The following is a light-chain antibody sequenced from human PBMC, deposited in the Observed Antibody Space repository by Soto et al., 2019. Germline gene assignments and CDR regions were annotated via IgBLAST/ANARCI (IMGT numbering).Light chain of an antibody. CDR1: SSNIGSNT. V-gene: IGLV1-44*01. J-gene: IGLJ2*01. Sequence: QSVLTQPPSVSGTPGQRVTISCSGSSSNIGSNTVSWYQQLPGTAPKLLVYSNNQRPSGVPDRFSGSKSGTSASLAISGLQSEDEADYYCAAWDDSLMGVFGGGTKLTVL. CDR3: AAWDDSLMGV. CDR2: SNN.